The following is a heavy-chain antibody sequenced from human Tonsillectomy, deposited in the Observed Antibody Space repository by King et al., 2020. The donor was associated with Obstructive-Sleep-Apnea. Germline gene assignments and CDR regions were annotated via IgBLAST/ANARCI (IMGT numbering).Heavy chain of an antibody. J-gene: IGHJ4*02. Sequence: VQLQQWGAGLLKPSETLSLTCAVYGGSFSGNYWSWIRQSPGEGLEWIGEINHSGSTNYNPSLKSRVTISADTSKNQFSLKLRSVTAVDTAVYYCARDTTYSGGTAIYDYWGQGTLVTVSS. V-gene: IGHV4-34*01. CDR2: INHSGST. D-gene: IGHD2-15*01. CDR3: ARDTTYSGGTAIYDY. CDR1: GGSFSGNY.